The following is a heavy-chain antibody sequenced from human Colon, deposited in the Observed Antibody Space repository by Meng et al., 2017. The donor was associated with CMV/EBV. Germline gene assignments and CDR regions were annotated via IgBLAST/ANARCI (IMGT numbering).Heavy chain of an antibody. D-gene: IGHD3-3*01. J-gene: IGHJ6*02. CDR3: ARIFGHAAGHYYHALDV. CDR2: ISDSGDRT. CDR1: DFTFRNYA. V-gene: IGHV3-23*01. Sequence: GEALEISCAASDFTFRNYAMTWVRRAPGRGLEAVSSISDSGDRTYYEDSVRGRFTISRDNSKDTLYLQMNSLRAEDTAIYYCARIFGHAAGHYYHALDVWGQGTTVTVSS.